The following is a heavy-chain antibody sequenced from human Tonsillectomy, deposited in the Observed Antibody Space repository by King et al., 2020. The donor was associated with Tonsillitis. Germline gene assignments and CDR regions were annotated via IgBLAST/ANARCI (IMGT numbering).Heavy chain of an antibody. CDR3: AKMADASGCYSIDY. D-gene: IGHD3-10*01. Sequence: VQLVESGGGLVQPGGSLRLSCAASGFTFKNYAMTWVRQAPGEGLDWVSHISSGGTTYYADSVKGRFTISRDNSKNTLYLQMNNLRADDTAVYYCAKMADASGCYSIDYWGQGTLVTVSS. CDR2: ISSGGTT. J-gene: IGHJ4*02. V-gene: IGHV3-23*04. CDR1: GFTFKNYA.